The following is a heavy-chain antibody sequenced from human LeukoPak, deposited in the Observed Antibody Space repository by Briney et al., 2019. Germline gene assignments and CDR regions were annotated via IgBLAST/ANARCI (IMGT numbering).Heavy chain of an antibody. CDR1: GFTFSSYA. J-gene: IGHJ4*02. CDR2: ISGSGDNI. D-gene: IGHD2-2*01. CDR3: AKSDCSYISCYVLDY. V-gene: IGHV3-23*01. Sequence: GGSLRLSCAASGFTFSSYAMSWVRQAPGKGLEWVSAISGSGDNIYYADSVNGRFTISRDSSKKTLYLQMNILRAGDTAVYYCAKSDCSYISCYVLDYWGQGTQVTVSS.